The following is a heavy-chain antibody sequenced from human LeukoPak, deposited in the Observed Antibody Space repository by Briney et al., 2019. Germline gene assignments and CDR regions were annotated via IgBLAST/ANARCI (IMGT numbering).Heavy chain of an antibody. CDR3: ARVGIAVAGTSNWFDP. J-gene: IGHJ5*02. CDR1: GGSISSYY. D-gene: IGHD6-19*01. Sequence: PSETLSLTCTVSGGSISSYYWSWIRQPPGKGLEWIGYIYYIGSTNYNPSLKSRVTISVDTSKNQFSLKLSSVTAADTAVYYCARVGIAVAGTSNWFDPWGQGTLVTVSS. V-gene: IGHV4-59*12. CDR2: IYYIGST.